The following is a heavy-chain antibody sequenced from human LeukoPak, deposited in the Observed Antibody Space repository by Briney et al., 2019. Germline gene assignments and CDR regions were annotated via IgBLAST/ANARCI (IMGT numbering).Heavy chain of an antibody. V-gene: IGHV3-23*01. D-gene: IGHD7-27*01. CDR3: AKGLGLDY. Sequence: GGSLRLSCAASGFTFSSYGMSWVRQAPGKGLEWVSTISGGGDGTYYADSVRGRFTISRDNSKNTLYLQMHSLRAEDTAVYYCAKGLGLDYWGQGTLVTVSS. CDR2: ISGGGDGT. J-gene: IGHJ4*02. CDR1: GFTFSSYG.